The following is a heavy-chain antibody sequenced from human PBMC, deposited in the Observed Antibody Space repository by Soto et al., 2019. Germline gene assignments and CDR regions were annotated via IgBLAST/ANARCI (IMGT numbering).Heavy chain of an antibody. Sequence: PGGSLKLSCAASGLTFSRYAMSWVGQAPGKGLEWVSAISGSGGSTYYADSVKGRFTISRDNSKNTLCLQMNSLRAEDTAVYYGVKDAAGMATLFDYWGQGTLVTVS. D-gene: IGHD5-12*01. CDR3: VKDAAGMATLFDY. CDR2: ISGSGGST. V-gene: IGHV3-23*01. CDR1: GLTFSRYA. J-gene: IGHJ4*02.